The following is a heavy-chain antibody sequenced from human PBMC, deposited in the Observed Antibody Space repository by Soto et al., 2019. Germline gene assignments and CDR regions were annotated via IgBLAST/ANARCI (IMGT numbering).Heavy chain of an antibody. J-gene: IGHJ5*02. CDR2: IYPDNSNT. V-gene: IGHV5-51*01. D-gene: IGHD6-13*01. CDR3: ARQGAAVPTVPLIWFDP. Sequence: GESLKISCKGFGFTFSNHWIAWVRHMPGRGLEWMGIIYPDNSNTKYSRSFQGQVTISADKSSSTAYLQWSSLKASDTAIYYCARQGAAVPTVPLIWFDPWGQGTLVTVSS. CDR1: GFTFSNHW.